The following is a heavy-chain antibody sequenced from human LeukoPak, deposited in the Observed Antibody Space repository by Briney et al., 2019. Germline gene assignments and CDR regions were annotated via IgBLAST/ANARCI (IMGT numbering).Heavy chain of an antibody. CDR2: VNAGNGNT. V-gene: IGHV1-3*01. Sequence: ASVKVSCKASGYTFTSYAMHWVRQAPGQRLEWMGWVNAGNGNTKYSQKFQGRVTITRDTSASTAYMELSSLRSEDTAVYYCAREHCSGGSCYDSFDYWGQGTLVTVSS. J-gene: IGHJ4*02. D-gene: IGHD2-15*01. CDR3: AREHCSGGSCYDSFDY. CDR1: GYTFTSYA.